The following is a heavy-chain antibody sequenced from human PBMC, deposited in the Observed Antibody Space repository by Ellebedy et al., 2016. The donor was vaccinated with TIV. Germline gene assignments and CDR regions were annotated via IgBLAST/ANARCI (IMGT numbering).Heavy chain of an antibody. CDR2: ISASDGNT. J-gene: IGHJ6*02. CDR1: GFTLSRYA. D-gene: IGHD5/OR15-5a*01. V-gene: IGHV3-23*01. CDR3: ARDGRQEFDPFYVGMDV. Sequence: GGSLRLXXVASGFTLSRYAFTWVRQAPRKGLGWVSAISASDGNTYYADSVEGRFTISRGSSKNTVFLQMNSLRVDDTATYFCARDGRQEFDPFYVGMDVWGHGTTVTVSS.